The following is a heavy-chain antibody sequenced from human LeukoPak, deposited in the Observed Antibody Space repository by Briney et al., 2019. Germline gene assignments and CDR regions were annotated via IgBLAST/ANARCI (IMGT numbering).Heavy chain of an antibody. Sequence: GGSLRLSCAASGFTFSSYTMHWVRQAPGKGLEWVAVISYDGSSKYYGDSVKGRFTISRDNSKNTLYLQMNSLRTEDTAVYYCARDKTEYGNYYFDYWGQGTLVTVSS. CDR2: ISYDGSSK. CDR1: GFTFSSYT. J-gene: IGHJ4*02. D-gene: IGHD4-11*01. V-gene: IGHV3-30-3*01. CDR3: ARDKTEYGNYYFDY.